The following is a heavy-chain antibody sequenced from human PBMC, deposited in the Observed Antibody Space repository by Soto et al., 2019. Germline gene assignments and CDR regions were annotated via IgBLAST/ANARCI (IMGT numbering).Heavy chain of an antibody. D-gene: IGHD6-19*01. J-gene: IGHJ4*02. V-gene: IGHV4-59*01. CDR1: GGSIGGYD. CDR2: IYYSGST. Sequence: SETLSLTCTVAGGSIGGYDGSWIRQPPGKGLEWIGYIYYSGSTNYNPSLKSRVTISVDTSKNQFSLKLSSVTAADTAVYYCARSGWYVHYWGQGTLVTVSS. CDR3: ARSGWYVHY.